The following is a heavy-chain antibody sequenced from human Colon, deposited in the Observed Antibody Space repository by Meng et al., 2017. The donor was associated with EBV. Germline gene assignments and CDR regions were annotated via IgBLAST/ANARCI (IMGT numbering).Heavy chain of an antibody. CDR3: ARETTGGYYFDY. CDR2: TYYRSKWYD. D-gene: IGHD1-1*01. J-gene: IGHJ4*02. Sequence: QITLQQSGPGLVGPSQTLSLTCAISGDSVSSNTAAWNWIRQSTSRGLEWLGRTYYRSKWYDDYALSVKSRLTINPDTSKNQFSLQLNSVTPEDTAVYFCARETTGGYYFDYWGQGTLVTVSS. V-gene: IGHV6-1*01. CDR1: GDSVSSNTAA.